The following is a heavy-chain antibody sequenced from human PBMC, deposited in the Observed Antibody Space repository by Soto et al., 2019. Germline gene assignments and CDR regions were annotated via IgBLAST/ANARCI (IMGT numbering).Heavy chain of an antibody. J-gene: IGHJ6*02. V-gene: IGHV3-30-3*01. D-gene: IGHD2-2*02. CDR1: GFTFSRYA. CDR3: AREYTAWPLAYGLDV. Sequence: GGSLRLSCAASGFTFSRYAMHWVRQAPGKGLEWVAVISYDGSNKYYADSVKGRFTISRDNSKNTLYLQMNSLRAEDTAVYYCAREYTAWPLAYGLDVWGQGTTVTVSS. CDR2: ISYDGSNK.